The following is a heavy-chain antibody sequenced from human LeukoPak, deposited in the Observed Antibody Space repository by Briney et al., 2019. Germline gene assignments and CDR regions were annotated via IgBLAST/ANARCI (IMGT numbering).Heavy chain of an antibody. Sequence: SETLSLTCTVSGGSISSYYWSWIRQPAGKGLEWIGRINTSGSINYNPSLKSRVTISVDTSKNQFSLKLSSMTAADTAVYYCARGFSSSWYWIDPWGQGTLVTVSS. V-gene: IGHV4-4*07. CDR1: GGSISSYY. D-gene: IGHD6-13*01. CDR2: INTSGSI. J-gene: IGHJ5*02. CDR3: ARGFSSSWYWIDP.